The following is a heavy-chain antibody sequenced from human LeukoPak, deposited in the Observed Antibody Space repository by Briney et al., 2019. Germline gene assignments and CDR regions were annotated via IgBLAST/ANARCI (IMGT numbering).Heavy chain of an antibody. Sequence: GESLKISCKISGYRLTNNWIGWVRQVPGKGLEWMGLIYPGDSDTRYSPSFQGQVTFSVDASISTAYLQLSGLRASDTAMYYCARQRFTMRAYAGNWFDPWGQGTLVTVSS. CDR2: IYPGDSDT. V-gene: IGHV5-51*01. D-gene: IGHD3-10*01. CDR3: ARQRFTMRAYAGNWFDP. J-gene: IGHJ5*02. CDR1: GYRLTNNW.